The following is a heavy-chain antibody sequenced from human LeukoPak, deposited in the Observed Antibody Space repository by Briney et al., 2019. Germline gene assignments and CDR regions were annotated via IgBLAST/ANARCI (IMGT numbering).Heavy chain of an antibody. D-gene: IGHD1-26*01. J-gene: IGHJ4*02. CDR3: ANGWELLPPRQ. CDR2: INPSGGST. CDR1: GYTFASYY. V-gene: IGHV1-46*01. Sequence: GASVKISCKASGYTFASYYMHWVRQAPGQGLERMGIINPSGGSTSYAQKFQGRVTMTRDTSTSTVYMELSSLRPEDTAVCYCANGWELLPPRQWGQGTLVTVSS.